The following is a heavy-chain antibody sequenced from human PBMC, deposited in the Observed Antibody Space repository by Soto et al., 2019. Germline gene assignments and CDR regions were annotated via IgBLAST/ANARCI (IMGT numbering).Heavy chain of an antibody. CDR3: GTRPGGGGY. Sequence: EVQLVESGGGLIQPGGSLRLSCAVSGFTVSNNYMSWVRQAPGKGLEGVSVIYSGGYTAYGDSVKGRFTISRDNSKNTLFFQIKPRGADGAPVFYGGTRPGGGGYWGQGTLVTVSS. CDR2: IYSGGYT. J-gene: IGHJ4*02. V-gene: IGHV3-53*01. CDR1: GFTVSNNY. D-gene: IGHD3-10*01.